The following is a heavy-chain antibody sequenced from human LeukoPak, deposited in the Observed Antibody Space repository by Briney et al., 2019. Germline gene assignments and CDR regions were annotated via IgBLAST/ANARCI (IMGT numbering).Heavy chain of an antibody. Sequence: GGSLRLSCAASGFTFSSYGMHWVRQAPGKGLEWVSFIRYDGSNEYYADSVRGRFTISRDNSKNTLYLQMNSLRAEDTAVYYCARTYFGSGNTLVHWGQGTLVTVSS. D-gene: IGHD3-10*01. V-gene: IGHV3-30*02. CDR1: GFTFSSYG. J-gene: IGHJ4*02. CDR3: ARTYFGSGNTLVH. CDR2: IRYDGSNE.